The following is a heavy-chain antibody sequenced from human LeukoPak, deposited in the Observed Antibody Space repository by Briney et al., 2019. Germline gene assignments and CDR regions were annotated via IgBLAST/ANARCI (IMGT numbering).Heavy chain of an antibody. V-gene: IGHV4-4*07. CDR1: GGSISSYY. D-gene: IGHD2-15*01. Sequence: SETLSLTCTVSGGSISSYYWSWIRQPAGKGLEWIGRIYTSGSTNYNPSLKSRVTMSVDTSKNQFSLKLSSVTAADTAVYYCAREAYCSGGSWYSFISYWGQGTLVTVSS. J-gene: IGHJ4*02. CDR2: IYTSGST. CDR3: AREAYCSGGSWYSFISY.